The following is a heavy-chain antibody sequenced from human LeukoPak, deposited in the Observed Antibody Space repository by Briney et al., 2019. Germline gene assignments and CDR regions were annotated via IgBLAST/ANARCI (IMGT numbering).Heavy chain of an antibody. CDR3: VRDGDAFNFDY. CDR1: GFTFNNYW. J-gene: IGHJ4*02. D-gene: IGHD5-24*01. CDR2: INSDGSYP. Sequence: PGGSLRLSCVASGFTFNNYWMHWVRQAAGKGQVWVSRINSDGSYPNYADSVKGRFTIFRDNAKNTLYLQMNSLRAEDTAVYYCVRDGDAFNFDYWGQGTLVTVSS. V-gene: IGHV3-74*01.